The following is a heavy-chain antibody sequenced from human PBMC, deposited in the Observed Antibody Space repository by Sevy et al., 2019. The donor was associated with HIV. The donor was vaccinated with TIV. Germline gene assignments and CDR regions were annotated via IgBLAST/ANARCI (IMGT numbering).Heavy chain of an antibody. V-gene: IGHV3-30*03. J-gene: IGHJ4*02. CDR2: TSYDGGNK. Sequence: GGSLRLSCAASGFMFSSYAMHWVRQAPGKGLEWVAITSYDGGNKNYAGSVKGRFTISRDNSKNTLYLQMNNLRAEDTAVYYCARDLEEWELRYLGYWGQGTLVTVSS. D-gene: IGHD1-26*01. CDR1: GFMFSSYA. CDR3: ARDLEEWELRYLGY.